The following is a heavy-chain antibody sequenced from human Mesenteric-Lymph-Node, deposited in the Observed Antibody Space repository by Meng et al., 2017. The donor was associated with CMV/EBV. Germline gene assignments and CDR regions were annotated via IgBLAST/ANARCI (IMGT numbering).Heavy chain of an antibody. CDR2: MNPNSGNT. CDR3: ARTDCSTTTCYPFWFDT. CDR1: GYTFTSYD. J-gene: IGHJ5*02. V-gene: IGHV1-8*01. D-gene: IGHD2-2*01. Sequence: ASVKVSCKASGYTFTSYDINWVRQATGQGLEWMGWMNPNSGNTGYAQKFQGRVTMTRNTSISTAYMELSRLRSDDTAVYYCARTDCSTTTCYPFWFDTWGQGTQVTVSS.